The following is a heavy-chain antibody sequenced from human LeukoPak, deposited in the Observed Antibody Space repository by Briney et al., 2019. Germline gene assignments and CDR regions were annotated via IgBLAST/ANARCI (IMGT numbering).Heavy chain of an antibody. CDR2: IVPDGSEK. CDR1: GFTFSDFW. CDR3: ARDDGFSCFSY. J-gene: IGHJ4*02. V-gene: IGHV3-7*01. Sequence: GGSLRLSCAASGFTFSDFWTNWVRRAPGKGLEWVASIVPDGSEKYYVDAVKGRFTISRDNAKNSLYLQMNNLRVEDTAIYYCARDDGFSCFSYWGQGTLVLVTS. D-gene: IGHD5-24*01.